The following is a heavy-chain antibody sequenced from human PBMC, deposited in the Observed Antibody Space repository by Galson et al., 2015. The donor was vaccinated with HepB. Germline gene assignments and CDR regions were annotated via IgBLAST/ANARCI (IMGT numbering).Heavy chain of an antibody. J-gene: IGHJ4*02. Sequence: SLRLSCAASGFTFSSYSMNWVRQAPGKGLEWVSYISSSSSTIYYADSVKGRFTISRDNAKNSLYLQMNSLRDEDTAVYYCARLAVAGPPNFDYWGQGTLVTVSS. CDR3: ARLAVAGPPNFDY. CDR1: GFTFSSYS. D-gene: IGHD6-19*01. CDR2: ISSSSSTI. V-gene: IGHV3-48*02.